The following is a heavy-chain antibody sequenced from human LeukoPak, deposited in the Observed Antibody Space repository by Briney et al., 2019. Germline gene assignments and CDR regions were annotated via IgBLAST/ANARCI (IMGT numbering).Heavy chain of an antibody. J-gene: IGHJ6*03. CDR1: GGSISSGSYY. D-gene: IGHD3-10*01. CDR3: ARGATFRGTYYMDV. V-gene: IGHV4-61*02. Sequence: IPSETLSLTCTVSGGSISSGSYYWSWIRQPAGKGLEWIGRIYTSGSTNYNPSLKSRVTISVDTSKDHFSLKLNSVTAADTAVYYCARGATFRGTYYMDVWGKGTTVTVSS. CDR2: IYTSGST.